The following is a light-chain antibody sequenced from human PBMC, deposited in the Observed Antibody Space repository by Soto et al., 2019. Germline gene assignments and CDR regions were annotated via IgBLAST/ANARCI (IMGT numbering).Light chain of an antibody. CDR2: GVT. Sequence: QSALTQPASVSGSPGQSITISCTGTSSDVGSYNFASWYQQHPGKVPKLMIYGVTKRPSGVSNRFSGSKSGNTASLTISGLQAEDEADYYCCAYAGSSTFVIFGGGTKLTVL. J-gene: IGLJ2*01. CDR1: SSDVGSYNF. V-gene: IGLV2-23*02. CDR3: CAYAGSSTFVI.